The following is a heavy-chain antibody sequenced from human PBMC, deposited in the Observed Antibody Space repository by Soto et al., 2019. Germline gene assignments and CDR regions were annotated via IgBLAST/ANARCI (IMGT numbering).Heavy chain of an antibody. CDR3: AKLYDRNGRDF. CDR2: ISGNGGVT. CDR1: GFTFSSYG. D-gene: IGHD3-22*01. V-gene: IGHV3-23*01. Sequence: GGSLRLSCAASGFTFSSYGMSWVRQAPGKGLEWVSAISGNGGVTFYADSVKGRFTISRDNSKNTLYLQMNSLKAEDTALYYFAKLYDRNGRDFWGQGTLFTVSS. J-gene: IGHJ4*02.